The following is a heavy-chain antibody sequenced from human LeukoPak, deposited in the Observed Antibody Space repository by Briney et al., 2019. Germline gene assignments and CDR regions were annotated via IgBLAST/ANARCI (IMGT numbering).Heavy chain of an antibody. CDR2: ISYNGQRI. Sequence: GGSLRLSCAASGFTFSSYGMSWVRQAPGKGLEWLSYISYNGQRILYADSVKGRFTISRDNAKNSLYLQMNSLRAEDTAVYYCARDRTIAARLPDAFDIWGQGTMVTVSS. J-gene: IGHJ3*02. CDR3: ARDRTIAARLPDAFDI. V-gene: IGHV3-48*04. D-gene: IGHD6-6*01. CDR1: GFTFSSYG.